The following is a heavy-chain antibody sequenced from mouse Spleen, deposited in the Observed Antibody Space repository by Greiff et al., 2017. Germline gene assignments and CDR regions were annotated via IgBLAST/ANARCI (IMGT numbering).Heavy chain of an antibody. J-gene: IGHJ2*01. Sequence: VQLKESVAELVRPGASVKLSCTASGFNIKNTYMHWVKQRPEQGLEWIGRIDPANGNTKYAPKFQGKATITADTSSNTAYLQLSSLTSEDTAIYYWASDTTVVEGDFDCWGQGTTLPVSS. CDR2: IDPANGNT. D-gene: IGHD1-1*01. CDR3: ASDTTVVEGDFDC. V-gene: IGHV14-3*01. CDR1: GFNIKNTY.